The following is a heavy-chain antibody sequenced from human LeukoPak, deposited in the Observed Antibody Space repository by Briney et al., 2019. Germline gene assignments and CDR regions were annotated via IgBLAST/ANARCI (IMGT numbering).Heavy chain of an antibody. Sequence: GGSLRLSCAASGFTFSNAWMSWVRQAPGKGLEWVSRIKSKTDGGTTDYAAPVKDRFTISRDDSKNTLYLQMNSLKTEDTAVYYCTTGRLDFDYWGQGTLVTVSS. V-gene: IGHV3-15*01. CDR2: IKSKTDGGTT. J-gene: IGHJ4*02. CDR3: TTGRLDFDY. D-gene: IGHD1-26*01. CDR1: GFTFSNAW.